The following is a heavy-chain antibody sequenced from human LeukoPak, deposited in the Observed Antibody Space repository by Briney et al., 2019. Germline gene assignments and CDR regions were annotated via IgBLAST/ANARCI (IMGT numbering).Heavy chain of an antibody. J-gene: IGHJ6*04. CDR2: IKSKTDGGTT. D-gene: IGHD3-10*02. CDR3: AELGITMIGGV. V-gene: IGHV3-15*01. CDR1: GFTFSNAW. Sequence: GGSLRLSCAASGFTFSNAWMSWVRQAPGKGLEWVGRIKSKTDGGTTDYAVPVKGRFTISRDNAKNSLYLQMNSLRAEDTAVYYCAELGITMIGGVWGKGTTVTISS.